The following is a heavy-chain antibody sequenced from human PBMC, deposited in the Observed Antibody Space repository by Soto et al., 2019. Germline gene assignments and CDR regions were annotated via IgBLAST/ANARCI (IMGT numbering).Heavy chain of an antibody. CDR3: ARLAHLSLYGSGSSSYFDS. V-gene: IGHV5-51*01. CDR1: GDSCTSYG. J-gene: IGHJ4*02. CDR2: IYPGDSGT. D-gene: IGHD3-10*01. Sequence: PGESLKVSWRGSGDSCTSYGVGRVRQMPGKGLEWMAIIYPGDSGTRYSPSFEGQVTISVDKSISTAFLQWSSLEASDTAIYYCARLAHLSLYGSGSSSYFDSWGQGTQVTLSS.